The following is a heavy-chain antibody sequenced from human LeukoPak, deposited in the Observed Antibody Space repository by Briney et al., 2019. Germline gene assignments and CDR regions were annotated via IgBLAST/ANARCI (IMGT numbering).Heavy chain of an antibody. J-gene: IGHJ4*02. Sequence: ASVKVSCKASGYTFTSYGISWVRQAPGQGLEWMGWISAYNGNTNYAQKLRGRVTMTTDTSTSTAYMELRGLRSDDTAVYYCARDLVVGARHGYWGQGTLVTVSS. D-gene: IGHD1-26*01. V-gene: IGHV1-18*01. CDR2: ISAYNGNT. CDR3: ARDLVVGARHGY. CDR1: GYTFTSYG.